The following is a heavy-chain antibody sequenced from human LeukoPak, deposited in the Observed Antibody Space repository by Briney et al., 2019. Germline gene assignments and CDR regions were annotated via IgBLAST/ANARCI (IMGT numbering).Heavy chain of an antibody. D-gene: IGHD6-19*01. V-gene: IGHV3-48*01. Sequence: PWGTLRLSCAASGFTFSSYSMNWVRPAPGKGLEWISYISGSSSTIYYADSVKGRFTISRDNAKNSLYLQMNSLRAEDTAVYYCAKQGAGIRDWGQGTLVTVSS. CDR1: GFTFSSYS. J-gene: IGHJ4*02. CDR3: AKQGAGIRD. CDR2: ISGSSSTI.